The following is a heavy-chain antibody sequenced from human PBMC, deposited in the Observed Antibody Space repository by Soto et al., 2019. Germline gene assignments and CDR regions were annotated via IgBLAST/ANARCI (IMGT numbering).Heavy chain of an antibody. CDR2: ISSSGSTI. D-gene: IGHD3-9*01. J-gene: IGHJ5*02. V-gene: IGHV3-48*03. CDR1: GFTFSSYE. CDR3: ARDDTINWFDP. Sequence: GGSLRLSCAASGFTFSSYEMNWVRQAPGKGLEWVSYISSSGSTIYYADSVKGRFTISRDNAKNSLYLQMNSLRAEDTAVYYCARDDTINWFDPWGQGTLVTVSS.